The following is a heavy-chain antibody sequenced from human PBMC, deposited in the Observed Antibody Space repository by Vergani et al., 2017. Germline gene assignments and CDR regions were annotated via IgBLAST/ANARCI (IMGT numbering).Heavy chain of an antibody. V-gene: IGHV4-39*01. J-gene: IGHJ4*02. Sequence: QLQLQESGPGLVKPSETLSLTCTVSGGSITNGAFYWGWIRQSPGKGLEWIGSIYYSENKFYNPSLESRVTLSIDTTKNQFSLKLKSVTAADTAVYYCARIGVRGVIPFDYWGQGTLVTVSS. CDR2: IYYSENK. CDR1: GGSITNGAFY. D-gene: IGHD3-10*01. CDR3: ARIGVRGVIPFDY.